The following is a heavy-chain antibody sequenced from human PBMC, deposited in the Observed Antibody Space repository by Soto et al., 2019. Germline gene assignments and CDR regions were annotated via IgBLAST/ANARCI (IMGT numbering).Heavy chain of an antibody. V-gene: IGHV3-15*07. J-gene: IGHJ6*02. CDR2: LKSKSDGGST. CDR1: GLTVSNAW. Sequence: EVQLVESGGGLVEPGGSLRLSCAASGLTVSNAWMNWVRQAPGKGLEWVGRLKSKSDGGSTESAAPVNGRLTISRDDSKNSLYLHMSSMRTEDTAVYYCAPRGSFYYYYCMDVWGQGTTDTVSS. CDR3: APRGSFYYYYCMDV. D-gene: IGHD2-15*01.